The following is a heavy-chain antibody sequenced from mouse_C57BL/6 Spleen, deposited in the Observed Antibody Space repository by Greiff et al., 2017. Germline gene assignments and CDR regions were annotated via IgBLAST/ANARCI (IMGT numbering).Heavy chain of an antibody. V-gene: IGHV1-69*01. CDR1: GYTFTSYW. J-gene: IGHJ4*01. CDR2: IDPSDSYT. CDR3: AKKRGYAMDY. Sequence: QVQLQQPGAELVMPGASVKLSCKASGYTFTSYWMHWVKQRPGQGLEWIGEIDPSDSYTNYNQKFKGKSTLTVDKSSSTAYMQLSSLASEDSAVYYGAKKRGYAMDYWGQGTSVTVSS.